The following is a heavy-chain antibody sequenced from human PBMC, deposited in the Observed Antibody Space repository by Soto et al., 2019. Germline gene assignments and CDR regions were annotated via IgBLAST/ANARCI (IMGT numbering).Heavy chain of an antibody. CDR1: GFTFSNAW. CDR3: TTTQYYYDSSGYYRYYFDY. J-gene: IGHJ4*02. D-gene: IGHD3-22*01. V-gene: IGHV3-15*07. CDR2: IKSKTDGGTT. Sequence: EVQLVESGGGWVKPGGSLRLSCAASGFTFSNAWMNWVRQAPGKGLEWVGRIKSKTDGGTTDYAAPVKGRFTISRDDSKNTLYLQMNSLKTEDTAVYYCTTTQYYYDSSGYYRYYFDYWGQGTLVTVSS.